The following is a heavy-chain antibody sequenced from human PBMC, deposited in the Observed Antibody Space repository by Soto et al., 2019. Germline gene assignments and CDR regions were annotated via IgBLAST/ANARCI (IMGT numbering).Heavy chain of an antibody. CDR2: ISNSGGDTI. J-gene: IGHJ3*02. D-gene: IGHD4-17*01. Sequence: EEQLVESGGDLVQPGGSLRLSCAGSGFIFSPYDMNWVRQAPGKGLEWVSYISNSGGDTIYYADSVKGRFTISRDNAKNSLYLQMNSLSADDTAVYYCARVKYGDYAGAFDIWGQGTVVTVSS. CDR1: GFIFSPYD. CDR3: ARVKYGDYAGAFDI. V-gene: IGHV3-48*03.